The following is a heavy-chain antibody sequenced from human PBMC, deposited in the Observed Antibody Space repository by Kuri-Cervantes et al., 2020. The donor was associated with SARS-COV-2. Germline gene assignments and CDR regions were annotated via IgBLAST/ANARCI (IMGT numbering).Heavy chain of an antibody. J-gene: IGHJ4*02. CDR2: IYTSGST. D-gene: IGHD3-3*01. V-gene: IGHV4-4*07. CDR1: GGSISSYY. Sequence: SETLSLTCTVSGGSISSYYWSWIRQPAGKGLEWIGRIYTSGSTNYNPSLKSRVTMSVDTSKNQFSLKLSSVTAADTAVYYCAREMIWYDFWSGYSCYSDYWGQGTLVTVSS. CDR3: AREMIWYDFWSGYSCYSDY.